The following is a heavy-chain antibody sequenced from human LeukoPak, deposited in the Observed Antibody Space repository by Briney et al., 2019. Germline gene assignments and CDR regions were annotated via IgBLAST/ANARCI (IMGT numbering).Heavy chain of an antibody. CDR3: ARVAFSSSWGNDAFDI. D-gene: IGHD6-13*01. CDR1: GYTFTGYY. V-gene: IGHV1-2*02. CDR2: INPNSGGT. J-gene: IGHJ3*02. Sequence: ASVKVSCKASGYTFTGYYMHWVRQAPGQGLEWMGWINPNSGGTNYAQKFQGRVTMTRDTSISTAYMELSRLRSDDTAVYYCARVAFSSSWGNDAFDIWGQGTMVTVSS.